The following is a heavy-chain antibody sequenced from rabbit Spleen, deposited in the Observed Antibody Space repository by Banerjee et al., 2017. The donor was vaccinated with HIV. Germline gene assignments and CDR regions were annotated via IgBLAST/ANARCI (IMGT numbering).Heavy chain of an antibody. CDR2: IYTAGHTT. Sequence: QQQLEESGGGLVKPEGSLTLTCKASGFVIINNTICWVRQAPGKGLEWIGTIYTAGHTTYYATWAKGRFTVSKTSSTTVTLQMTNLTVADTATYFCASDINGYGVFELWGPGTLVTVS. V-gene: IGHV1S45*01. CDR1: GFVIINNT. CDR3: ASDINGYGVFEL. D-gene: IGHD6-1*01. J-gene: IGHJ4*01.